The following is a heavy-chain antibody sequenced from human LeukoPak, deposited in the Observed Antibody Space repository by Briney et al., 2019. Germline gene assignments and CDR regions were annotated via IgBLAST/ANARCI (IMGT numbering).Heavy chain of an antibody. CDR2: ISSSSSYT. CDR1: AFTFSSYS. D-gene: IGHD6-19*01. Sequence: GGSLRPSCAASAFTFSSYSTSWARQAPGKGLEWVSSISSSSSYTYYAHSVKGRFTISRDNAKNSLYLQMNSLRAEDTAVYYCARGFIAEAWDYMDVWGKGTTVTVS. J-gene: IGHJ6*03. V-gene: IGHV3-21*01. CDR3: ARGFIAEAWDYMDV.